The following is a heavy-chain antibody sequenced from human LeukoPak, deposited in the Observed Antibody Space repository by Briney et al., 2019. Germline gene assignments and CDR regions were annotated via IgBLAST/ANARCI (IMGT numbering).Heavy chain of an antibody. CDR3: ARHEAGPYFDY. J-gene: IGHJ4*02. V-gene: IGHV5-51*01. CDR1: GYSFTSYW. Sequence: GESLKISCKGSGYSFTSYWIGWVRQMPGKGLECMGIIYPGDSDTRYSPSFHGQVTISADRSISTAYLQWSSLKASDTAMYYCARHEAGPYFDYWGQGTLVTVSS. D-gene: IGHD6-13*01. CDR2: IYPGDSDT.